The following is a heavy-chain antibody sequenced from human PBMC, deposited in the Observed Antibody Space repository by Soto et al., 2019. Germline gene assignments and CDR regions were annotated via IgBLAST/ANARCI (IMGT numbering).Heavy chain of an antibody. CDR3: ARCRRYSGSYYPDY. Sequence: QVQLVQSGAEVKKPGSSVKVSCKASGGTFSSYAISWVRQAPGQGLEWMGGIIPIFGTANYAQKFQGRVTITADESTSTAYMGRRSLRSEDTAVYYCARCRRYSGSYYPDYWGKGTLVTVSS. V-gene: IGHV1-69*01. J-gene: IGHJ4*02. CDR1: GGTFSSYA. D-gene: IGHD1-26*01. CDR2: IIPIFGTA.